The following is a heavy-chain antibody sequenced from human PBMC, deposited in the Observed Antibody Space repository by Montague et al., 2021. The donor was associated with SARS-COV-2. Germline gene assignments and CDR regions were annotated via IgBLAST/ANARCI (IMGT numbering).Heavy chain of an antibody. CDR2: INHSGST. CDR1: GGSFSGYY. V-gene: IGHV4-34*01. J-gene: IGHJ3*02. D-gene: IGHD3-22*01. Sequence: SETLSLTCAVSGGSFSGYYWSWIRKPPGKGLEWIGEINHSGSTNYNPSLKSRVTISVDTSKNRFSLKLSSVTAADTAVYYCARHGYYETYDAFDIWGQGTMVTVSS. CDR3: ARHGYYETYDAFDI.